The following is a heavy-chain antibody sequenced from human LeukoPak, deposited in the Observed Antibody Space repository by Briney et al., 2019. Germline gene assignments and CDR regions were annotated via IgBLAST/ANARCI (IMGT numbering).Heavy chain of an antibody. J-gene: IGHJ5*02. CDR3: ARVFKGGSYNWFDP. CDR1: GGSISSYY. V-gene: IGHV4-59*12. CDR2: IYYRGST. Sequence: SEILSLTCTVSGGSISSYYWSWIRQPPGKGLEWIGYIYYRGSTNYNPSLKSRVTISVDTSKNQFSLKLSSVTAADTAVYYCARVFKGGSYNWFDPWGQGTLVTVSS. D-gene: IGHD1-26*01.